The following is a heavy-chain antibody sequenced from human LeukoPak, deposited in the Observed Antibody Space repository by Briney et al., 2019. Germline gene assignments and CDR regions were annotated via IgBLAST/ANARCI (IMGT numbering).Heavy chain of an antibody. V-gene: IGHV1-8*01. J-gene: IGHJ4*02. CDR1: GYTFTSYD. D-gene: IGHD3-22*01. Sequence: ASVKVSCKASGYTFTSYDINWVRQATGQGLEWMGWINPNSGNTGYAQKIQCRATRTRNPSISTGYMELSSLRSEDTAVYYCARAVFGYYYDSSGRDFDYWGQGTLVTVSS. CDR3: ARAVFGYYYDSSGRDFDY. CDR2: INPNSGNT.